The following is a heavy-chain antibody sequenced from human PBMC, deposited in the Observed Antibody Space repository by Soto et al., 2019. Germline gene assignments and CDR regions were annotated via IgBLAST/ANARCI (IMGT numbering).Heavy chain of an antibody. CDR2: ISGSGGST. CDR1: GFTFSSYA. D-gene: IGHD3-9*01. V-gene: IGHV3-23*01. Sequence: PGGSLRLSCAASGFTFSSYAMSWVRQAPGKGLEWVSAISGSGGSTYYADSVKGRFTISRDNSKNTLYLQMNSLRAEDTAVYYCAKDLLGRYFDWLGPNVWGQGTTVTVSS. J-gene: IGHJ6*02. CDR3: AKDLLGRYFDWLGPNV.